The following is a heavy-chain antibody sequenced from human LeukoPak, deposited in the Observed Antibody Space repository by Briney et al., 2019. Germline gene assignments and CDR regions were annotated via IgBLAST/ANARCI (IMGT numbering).Heavy chain of an antibody. CDR3: AKDTDSSGFYYFDY. D-gene: IGHD6-19*01. CDR2: ISWNSGSI. Sequence: GGSLRLSCAASGSTFDDYAMHWVRQAPGKGLEWVSGISWNSGSIGYADSVKGRFTISRDNAKNSLYLQMNSLRAEDTALYYCAKDTDSSGFYYFDYWGQGTLVTVSS. V-gene: IGHV3-9*01. CDR1: GSTFDDYA. J-gene: IGHJ4*02.